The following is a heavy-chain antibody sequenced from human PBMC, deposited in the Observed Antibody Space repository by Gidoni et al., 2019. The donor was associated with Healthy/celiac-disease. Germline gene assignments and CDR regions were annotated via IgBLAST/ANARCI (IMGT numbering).Heavy chain of an antibody. V-gene: IGHV3-9*01. CDR3: AKVTGIWGYSSGWSEFDY. CDR2: ISWNSGSI. CDR1: GFTFDDYA. D-gene: IGHD6-19*01. Sequence: EVQLVESGGGLVQPGRSLRLSCAASGFTFDDYAMHWVRQAPGKGLEWVSGISWNSGSIGYADSVKGRFTISRDNAKNSLYLQMNSLRAEDTALYYCAKVTGIWGYSSGWSEFDYWGQGTLVTVSS. J-gene: IGHJ4*02.